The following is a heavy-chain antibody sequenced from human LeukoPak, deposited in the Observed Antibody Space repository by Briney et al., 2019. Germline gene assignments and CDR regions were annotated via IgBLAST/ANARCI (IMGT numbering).Heavy chain of an antibody. CDR2: MNPNSGNT. CDR3: ARSYGSGSYKY. Sequence: GSSAKVSCKASGGTFSSYAISWVRQATGQGLEWMGWMNPNSGNTGYAQKFQGRVTMTRNTSISTAYMELSSLRSEDTAVYYCARSYGSGSYKYWGQGTLVTVSS. CDR1: GGTFSSYA. D-gene: IGHD3-10*01. V-gene: IGHV1-8*02. J-gene: IGHJ4*02.